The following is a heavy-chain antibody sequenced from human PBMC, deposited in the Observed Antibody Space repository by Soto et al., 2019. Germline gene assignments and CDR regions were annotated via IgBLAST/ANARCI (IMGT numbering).Heavy chain of an antibody. CDR3: ARRYRGIFDY. V-gene: IGHV4-59*01. CDR1: GGSISSYY. D-gene: IGHD3-16*02. CDR2: IYYSGST. Sequence: PSETLSLTCTVSGGSISSYYWSWIRQPPGKGLEWIGYIYYSGSTNYTPSLKSRVTISVDTSKNQFSLKLSSVTAADTAVYYCARRYRGIFDYRGQGTSVIVSS. J-gene: IGHJ4*02.